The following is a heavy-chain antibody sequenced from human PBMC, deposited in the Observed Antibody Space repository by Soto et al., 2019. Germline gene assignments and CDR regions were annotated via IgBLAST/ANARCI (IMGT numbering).Heavy chain of an antibody. CDR2: IYYSGST. Sequence: PSETLSLTCTVSGGSISSGGYYWSWIRQHPGKGLEWIGYIYYSGSTYYNPSLKSRVTISVDTSKNQFSLKLSSVTAADTAVYYCARAYYYGSGLTENWFDPWGQGTLVTVSS. D-gene: IGHD3-10*01. CDR1: GGSISSGGYY. CDR3: ARAYYYGSGLTENWFDP. V-gene: IGHV4-31*03. J-gene: IGHJ5*02.